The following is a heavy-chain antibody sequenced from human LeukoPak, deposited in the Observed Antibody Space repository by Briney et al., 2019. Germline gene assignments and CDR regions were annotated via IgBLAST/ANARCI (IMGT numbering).Heavy chain of an antibody. Sequence: GGSLRLSCAASGFSFNTCAMSWVRQAPGKGLEWVANIKQDGSEIYYVGSVKGRFTISRDNAKNSLYLQMNSLRAEDTAVYYCARSLDVWGQGTTVTVSS. CDR2: IKQDGSEI. J-gene: IGHJ6*02. CDR3: ARSLDV. CDR1: GFSFNTCA. V-gene: IGHV3-7*01.